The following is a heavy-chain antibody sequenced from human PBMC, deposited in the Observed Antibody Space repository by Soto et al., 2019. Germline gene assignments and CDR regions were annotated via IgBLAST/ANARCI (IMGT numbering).Heavy chain of an antibody. J-gene: IGHJ4*02. Sequence: ASVKVSCKASGYTFTSYAMHWVRQAPGQRLEWMGWINAGNGNTKYSQKFQGRVTITRDTSASTAYMELSSLRSEDTAVYYCARDFGSGSYQDNYFDYWGQETLVTVSS. CDR3: ARDFGSGSYQDNYFDY. CDR1: GYTFTSYA. V-gene: IGHV1-3*01. D-gene: IGHD1-26*01. CDR2: INAGNGNT.